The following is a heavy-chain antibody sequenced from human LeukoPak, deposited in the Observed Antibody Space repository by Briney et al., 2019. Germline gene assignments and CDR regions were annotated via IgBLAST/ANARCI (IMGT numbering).Heavy chain of an antibody. CDR3: ARDLDYSTGFDY. J-gene: IGHJ4*02. Sequence: GESLRLSCATSGFTFSSSTFGSYTMNWVRQAPGKGLEWLSCISSTGTYIYYTDSVKGRFTISRDIANSLLYLQMNSLRADDTAVYYCARDLDYSTGFDYWGQGTLVTVSS. CDR1: GFTFSSSTFGSYT. V-gene: IGHV3-21*01. D-gene: IGHD4-11*01. CDR2: ISSTGTYI.